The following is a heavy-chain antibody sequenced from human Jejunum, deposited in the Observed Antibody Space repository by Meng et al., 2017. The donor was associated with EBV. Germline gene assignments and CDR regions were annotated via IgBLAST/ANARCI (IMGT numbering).Heavy chain of an antibody. CDR3: ATSMSGYSYGYS. CDR1: GASSSGSHW. J-gene: IGHJ5*02. V-gene: IGHV4-4*02. CDR2: IDYTERT. Sequence: QVEVQGSGPGLARTSGNLLLACAVFGASSSGSHWGSWVRQAPGEGLEWIGEIDYTERTDYNPSLKSRVSMSIYKSKNQFSLNLNSVTVADTAVYYCATSMSGYSYGYSWGQGTLVTVSS. D-gene: IGHD5-12*01.